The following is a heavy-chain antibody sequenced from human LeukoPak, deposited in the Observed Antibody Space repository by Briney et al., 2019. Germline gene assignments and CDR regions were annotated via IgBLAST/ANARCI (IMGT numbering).Heavy chain of an antibody. V-gene: IGHV1-46*01. CDR2: INPSGGST. CDR3: ARGGGFDDPNYYYGMDV. CDR1: GYTFTSYY. J-gene: IGHJ6*04. D-gene: IGHD6-25*01. Sequence: GASVKVSCKASGYTFTSYYMHWVRQAPGQGLEWTGIINPSGGSTSYAQKFQGRVTMTRDTSTSTAYMELRSLRSDDTAVYYCARGGGFDDPNYYYGMDVWGKGTTVTVSS.